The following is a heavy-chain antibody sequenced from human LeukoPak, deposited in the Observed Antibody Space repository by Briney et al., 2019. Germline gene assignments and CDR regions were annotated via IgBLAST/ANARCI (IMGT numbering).Heavy chain of an antibody. CDR2: INPNSGGT. CDR3: ARGDYYDSGAFDI. Sequence: ASVKVSCKASGYTFTSYYMHWVRQAPGQGLEWMGWINPNSGGTNYAQKFQGRVTMTRDTSISTAYMELSRLRSDDTAVYYCARGDYYDSGAFDIWGQGTMVTVSS. J-gene: IGHJ3*02. CDR1: GYTFTSYY. D-gene: IGHD3-22*01. V-gene: IGHV1-2*02.